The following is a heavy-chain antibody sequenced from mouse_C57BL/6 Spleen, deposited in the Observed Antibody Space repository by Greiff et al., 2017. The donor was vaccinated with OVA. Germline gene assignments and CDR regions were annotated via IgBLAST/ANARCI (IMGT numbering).Heavy chain of an antibody. CDR3: AREEHGYYDYDGYAMDY. CDR2: INPSTGGT. CDR1: GYSFTGYY. Sequence: VQLQQSGPELVKPGASVKISCKASGYSFTGYYMNWVKQSPEKSLEWIGEINPSTGGTTYNQKFKAKATLTVDKSSSTAYMQLKSLTSEDSAVYYCAREEHGYYDYDGYAMDYWGQGTSVTVSS. J-gene: IGHJ4*01. D-gene: IGHD2-4*01. V-gene: IGHV1-42*01.